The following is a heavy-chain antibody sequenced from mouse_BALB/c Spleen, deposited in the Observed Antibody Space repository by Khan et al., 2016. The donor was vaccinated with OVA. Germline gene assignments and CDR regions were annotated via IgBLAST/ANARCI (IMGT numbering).Heavy chain of an antibody. CDR2: INPHIGET. CDR1: GYSFTGYF. J-gene: IGHJ2*01. V-gene: IGHV1-20*02. D-gene: IGHD2-1*01. Sequence: EVQLQESGPELVRPGASVKISCKASGYSFTGYFMNWVMQSHGKSLEWIGRINPHIGETFYNQRFKDKATLTVDESSSTAHMELRSLASEDYAVYYCTRIYRRDFDYWGQGTILTVSA. CDR3: TRIYRRDFDY.